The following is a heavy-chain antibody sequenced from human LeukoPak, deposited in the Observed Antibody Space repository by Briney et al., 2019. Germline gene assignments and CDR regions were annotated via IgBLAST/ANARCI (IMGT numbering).Heavy chain of an antibody. CDR2: IYYSGST. J-gene: IGHJ4*02. CDR1: GGSISSYY. V-gene: IGHV4-59*01. CDR3: ARATYDILTGYNYYFDY. D-gene: IGHD3-9*01. Sequence: SETLSLTCTVSGGSISSYYWSWIRQPPGKGLEWIGYIYYSGSTNYNPSLKSRVTISVDTSKNQFSLKLGSVTAADTAVYYCARATYDILTGYNYYFDYWGQGTLVTVSS.